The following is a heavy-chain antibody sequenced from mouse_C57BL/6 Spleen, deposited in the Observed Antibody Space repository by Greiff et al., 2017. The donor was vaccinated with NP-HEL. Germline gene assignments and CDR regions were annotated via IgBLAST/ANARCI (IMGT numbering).Heavy chain of an antibody. D-gene: IGHD2-5*01. CDR2: IYPGDGDT. V-gene: IGHV1-82*01. J-gene: IGHJ4*01. Sequence: LEESGPELVKPGASVKISCKASGYAFSSSWMNWVKQRPGKGLEWIGRIYPGDGDTNYNGKFKGKATLTADKSSSTAYMQLSSLTSEDSAVYFCARLAYYSNYYAMDYWGQGTSVTVSS. CDR1: GYAFSSSW. CDR3: ARLAYYSNYYAMDY.